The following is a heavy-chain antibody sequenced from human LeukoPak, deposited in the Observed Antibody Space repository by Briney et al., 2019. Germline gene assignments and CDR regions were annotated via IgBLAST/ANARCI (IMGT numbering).Heavy chain of an antibody. CDR2: IKQDGSEK. V-gene: IGHV3-7*01. CDR3: ARPNSSSWYRYYYYYGMDV. J-gene: IGHJ6*02. Sequence: GGSLRLSCAASGFTFSSYWMSWVRQAPGKGLEWVANIKQDGSEKYYVDSVKGRFTISRDNAKNSLYLQMNSLRAEDTAVYYCARPNSSSWYRYYYYYGMDVWGQGTTVTVSS. D-gene: IGHD6-13*01. CDR1: GFTFSSYW.